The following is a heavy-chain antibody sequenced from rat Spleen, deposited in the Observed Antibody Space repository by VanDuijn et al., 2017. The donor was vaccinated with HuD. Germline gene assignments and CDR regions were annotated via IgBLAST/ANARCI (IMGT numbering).Heavy chain of an antibody. J-gene: IGHJ4*01. Sequence: EVQLQESGPGLVKPSQSLSLTCSVTGYSITSSYSWNWIRKFPGNKLEWMGYINSAGSTSYNPSLKSRISITRDTSKNQFFLQVNSGSTDDTATYYYSRSHVYYGLFGYAVMDAWGQGASVTVSS. V-gene: IGHV3-3*01. CDR3: SRSHVYYGLFGYAVMDA. CDR1: GYSITSSYS. D-gene: IGHD1-6*01. CDR2: INSAGST.